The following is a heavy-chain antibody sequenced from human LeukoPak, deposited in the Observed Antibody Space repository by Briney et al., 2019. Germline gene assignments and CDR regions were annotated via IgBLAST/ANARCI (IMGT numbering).Heavy chain of an antibody. CDR1: DGSIIGDY. CDR3: ARGITGSTGFDY. V-gene: IGHV4-4*07. CDR2: IYTSGTT. Sequence: PSETLSLTCTVSDGSIIGDYWSWIRQPAGKALEWIGRIYTSGTTTYNPSLKSRVTMSVDTSNNQFSLKLSSVTAADTAVYYCARGITGSTGFDYWGQGTLVAVSS. J-gene: IGHJ4*02. D-gene: IGHD1-7*01.